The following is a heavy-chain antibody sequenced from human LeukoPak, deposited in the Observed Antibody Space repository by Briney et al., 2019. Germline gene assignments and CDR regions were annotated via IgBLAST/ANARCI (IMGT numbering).Heavy chain of an antibody. D-gene: IGHD2-15*01. CDR2: IHYSGRT. CDR1: GGPITSSSYY. J-gene: IGHJ6*03. V-gene: IGHV4-39*07. CDR3: ARAYCSGGSGYSYYYYYMDV. Sequence: SETLSLTRTVSGGPITSSSYYWGWIRQPPGKGLEWIGSIHYSGRTYYNVSLKSRVTISVDTSKNQFSLKLSSVTAADTAVYYCARAYCSGGSGYSYYYYYMDVWGKGTTVTVSS.